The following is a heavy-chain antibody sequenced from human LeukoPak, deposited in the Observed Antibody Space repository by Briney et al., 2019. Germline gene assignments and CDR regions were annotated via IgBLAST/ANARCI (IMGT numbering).Heavy chain of an antibody. D-gene: IGHD3-3*01. CDR2: MNPHSGDT. V-gene: IGHV1-8*01. CDR3: WRGSSGRRGN. Sequence: GASVKVSRKASGYTFTPCDINWVRQATGQGLEWVGWMNPHSGDTHNGHSFQGTITLTRDIPLATPYMERRKLTYVATGTYYTWRGSSGRRGNWGQGTLVTV. J-gene: IGHJ4*01. CDR1: GYTFTPCD.